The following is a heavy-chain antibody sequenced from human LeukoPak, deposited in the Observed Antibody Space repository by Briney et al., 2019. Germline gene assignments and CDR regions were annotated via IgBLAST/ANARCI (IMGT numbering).Heavy chain of an antibody. J-gene: IGHJ4*02. V-gene: IGHV4-34*01. Sequence: PSETLSLTCAVYGGSFSGYYWSWIRQPPGKGLEWIGEINHSGSTNYNPSLKSRVTISVDTSKNQFSLKLSSVTAADTAVYYCARSRGTAVAGTFDYWGQGTLVTVSS. D-gene: IGHD6-19*01. CDR3: ARSRGTAVAGTFDY. CDR2: INHSGST. CDR1: GGSFSGYY.